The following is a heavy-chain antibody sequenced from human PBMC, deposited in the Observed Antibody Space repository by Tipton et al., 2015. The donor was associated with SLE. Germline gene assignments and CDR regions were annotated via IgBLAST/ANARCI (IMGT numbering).Heavy chain of an antibody. CDR3: AREVNTVGDSDAFDI. Sequence: TLSLTCTVSGGSISTYYWNWIRQPPGKGLEWVGYIYYSGITYYNPSLKSRVSISVDTSKNQFSLRLSSVTAADTAVYYCAREVNTVGDSDAFDIWGQGTIVTVSP. V-gene: IGHV4-59*12. D-gene: IGHD5/OR15-5a*01. J-gene: IGHJ3*02. CDR2: IYYSGIT. CDR1: GGSISTYY.